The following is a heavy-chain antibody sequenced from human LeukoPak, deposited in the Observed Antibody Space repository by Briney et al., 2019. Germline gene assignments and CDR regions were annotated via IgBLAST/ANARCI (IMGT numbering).Heavy chain of an antibody. Sequence: PSETLSLTCTVSGGSISSGSYYWSWIRQPAGKGLEWIGRIYTSGSTNYNPSLKSRVTISVDTSKNQFSLKLSSVTAADTAVYYCARPVLYSSSWYVGAFDIWGQGTMVTVSS. V-gene: IGHV4-61*02. D-gene: IGHD6-13*01. CDR2: IYTSGST. CDR3: ARPVLYSSSWYVGAFDI. J-gene: IGHJ3*02. CDR1: GGSISSGSYY.